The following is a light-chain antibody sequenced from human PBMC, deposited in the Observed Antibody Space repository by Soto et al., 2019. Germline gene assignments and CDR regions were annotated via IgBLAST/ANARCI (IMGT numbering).Light chain of an antibody. CDR2: AAS. Sequence: DIPMTQSPSSLSASVGDRVTITCRASQRTSSYLNWYQQKPGKAPKLLIYAASSLQSGVPSRFSGSGSGTDFTRTISSLQPEDFATYYCQQSYSTPYTFGQGNKVEIK. CDR3: QQSYSTPYT. CDR1: QRTSSY. J-gene: IGKJ1*01. V-gene: IGKV1-39*01.